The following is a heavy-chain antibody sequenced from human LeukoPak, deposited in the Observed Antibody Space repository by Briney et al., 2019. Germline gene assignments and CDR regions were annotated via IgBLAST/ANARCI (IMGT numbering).Heavy chain of an antibody. J-gene: IGHJ4*02. CDR1: GYTFTGYY. D-gene: IGHD3-16*02. Sequence: ASVKVSCKASGYTFTGYYMHWVRQAPGQGLEWMGWINPNSGGTNYAQKFQSRVTMTRDTSISTAYMELSRLRSDDTAVYYCARAPLSLEITFGGVIVDIDYWGQGTLVTVSS. V-gene: IGHV1-2*02. CDR3: ARAPLSLEITFGGVIVDIDY. CDR2: INPNSGGT.